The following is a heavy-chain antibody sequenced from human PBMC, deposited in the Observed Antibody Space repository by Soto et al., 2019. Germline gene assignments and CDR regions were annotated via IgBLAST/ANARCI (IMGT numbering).Heavy chain of an antibody. J-gene: IGHJ6*02. D-gene: IGHD2-2*01. CDR3: IKDRRSTRRAMDV. CDR1: WFTFSSCA. V-gene: IGHV3-64D*06. Sequence: PWRSLRVSCCASWFTFSSCAVHWVRQAEGRGLEYVSGISSNGAATYYAESVKDRFIISRDNSRNTLFLQVNSLTGEDTAVYYCIKDRRSTRRAMDVWGQGTTVTVSS. CDR2: ISSNGAAT.